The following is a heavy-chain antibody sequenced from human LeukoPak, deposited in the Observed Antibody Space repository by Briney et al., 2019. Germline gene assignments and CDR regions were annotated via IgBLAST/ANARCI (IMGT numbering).Heavy chain of an antibody. J-gene: IGHJ4*02. CDR1: GFTFSTYA. CDR2: TGHVGNDI. V-gene: IGHV3-33*08. D-gene: IGHD3-9*01. Sequence: GESLRLSCAASGFTFSTYAMNWVRQAPGKGLEWMVVTGHVGNDIRYADSVEGRFTVSRDNLKNTLYLQMNSLRAEDTAVYYCVRDKESRYFDSWGQGTLVTVSS. CDR3: VRDKESRYFDS.